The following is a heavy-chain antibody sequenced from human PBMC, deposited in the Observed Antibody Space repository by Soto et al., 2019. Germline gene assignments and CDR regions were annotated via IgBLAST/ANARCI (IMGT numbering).Heavy chain of an antibody. CDR3: ARDDEWDYGMYV. D-gene: IGHD2-8*01. Sequence: QVQLQESGPGLVKPSQTLSLTCTVSGGSISSGDYYWSWIRQPPGKGLEWIGYIYYSGSTYYNLALKNRVTISVEPSQNQFSLKQGSVTAADTDVYSCARDDEWDYGMYVGGQGTTVTVSS. J-gene: IGHJ6*02. V-gene: IGHV4-30-4*01. CDR2: IYYSGST. CDR1: GGSISSGDYY.